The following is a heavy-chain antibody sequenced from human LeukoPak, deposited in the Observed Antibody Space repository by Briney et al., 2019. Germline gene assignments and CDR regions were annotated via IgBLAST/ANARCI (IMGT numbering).Heavy chain of an antibody. D-gene: IGHD2-15*01. CDR2: ISAYNGNT. CDR1: GYTFTSYG. V-gene: IGHV1-18*01. Sequence: ASPNVSCKASGYTFTSYGISWVRQAPGQGLEWMGWISAYNGNTNYAQKLQGRATMTTDTSTSTAYMELRSLRSDDTAVYYCAREGVTVVAATVTWFDPWGQATLVTVSS. CDR3: AREGVTVVAATVTWFDP. J-gene: IGHJ5*02.